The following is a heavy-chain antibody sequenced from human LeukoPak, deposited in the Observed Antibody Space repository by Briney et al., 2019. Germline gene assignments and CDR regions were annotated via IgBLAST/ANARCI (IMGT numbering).Heavy chain of an antibody. V-gene: IGHV1-46*01. D-gene: IGHD6-19*01. Sequence: GASVKVSCKASGYTFTSYYMHWVRQAPGQGLEWMGIINPSGGSTSYAQKFQGRVTMTRDTSTSTVYMELSSLRPEDTAVYYCAIIAVAGTGGQDYFDYWGQGTLVTVSP. CDR2: INPSGGST. CDR1: GYTFTSYY. CDR3: AIIAVAGTGGQDYFDY. J-gene: IGHJ4*02.